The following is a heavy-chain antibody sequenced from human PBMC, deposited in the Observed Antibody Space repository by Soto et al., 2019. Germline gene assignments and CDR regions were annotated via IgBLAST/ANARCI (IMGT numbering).Heavy chain of an antibody. Sequence: PSETLSLTCTVSGGSISSSSYYWGWIRQPPGKGLEWIGSIYYSGSTYYNPSLKSRVTISVDTSKNQFYLKLSSVTTADTAVYYWGRAGGDYSYYCYYMDVWGRGTTVS. CDR2: IYYSGST. J-gene: IGHJ6*03. V-gene: IGHV4-39*01. CDR3: GRAGGDYSYYCYYMDV. CDR1: GGSISSSSYY. D-gene: IGHD2-21*01.